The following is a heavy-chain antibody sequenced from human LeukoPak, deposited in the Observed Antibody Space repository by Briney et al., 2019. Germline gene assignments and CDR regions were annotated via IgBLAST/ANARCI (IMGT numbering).Heavy chain of an antibody. D-gene: IGHD3-22*01. V-gene: IGHV4-34*01. CDR2: INHSGST. CDR1: GGSFSGYY. CDR3: ARVDGSSGYFDGY. J-gene: IGHJ4*02. Sequence: PSETLSLTCAVYGGSFSGYYWSWIRQPPGKGLEWIGEINHSGSTNYNPSLKSRVTISVDTSKNQFSLKLSSVTAADTAVYYCARVDGSSGYFDGYWGQGTLVTVSS.